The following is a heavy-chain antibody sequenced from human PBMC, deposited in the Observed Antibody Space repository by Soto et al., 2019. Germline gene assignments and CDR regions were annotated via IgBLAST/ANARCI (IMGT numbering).Heavy chain of an antibody. D-gene: IGHD3-16*01. Sequence: QVQLVQSGAEVKNPGASVKVSCKASGYTFTRYGIGWARQAPGQELEWMGWINTYNGNTNYAKNVQGRVTLTTDTSTSTANMERRSLRSNDTAIYYCAMVDVYVTPSPQDVWGQGTTVIVSS. CDR3: AMVDVYVTPSPQDV. CDR1: GYTFTRYG. J-gene: IGHJ6*02. V-gene: IGHV1-18*01. CDR2: INTYNGNT.